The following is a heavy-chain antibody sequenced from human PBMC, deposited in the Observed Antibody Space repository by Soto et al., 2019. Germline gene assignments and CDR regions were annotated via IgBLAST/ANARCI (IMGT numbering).Heavy chain of an antibody. V-gene: IGHV3-30*18. Sequence: GGSLRLSCAASGSTFSSYGMHWVRQAPGKGLEWVAVISYDGSNKYYADSVKGRFTISRDNSKNTLYLQMNSLRAEDTAVYYCAKTWNDYYDSSGYLSWGQGTLVTVSS. CDR2: ISYDGSNK. CDR1: GSTFSSYG. J-gene: IGHJ5*02. CDR3: AKTWNDYYDSSGYLS. D-gene: IGHD3-22*01.